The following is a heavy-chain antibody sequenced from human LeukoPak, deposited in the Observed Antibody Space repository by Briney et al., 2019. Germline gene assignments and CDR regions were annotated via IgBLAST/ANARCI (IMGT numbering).Heavy chain of an antibody. V-gene: IGHV3-23*01. CDR2: ISGSGGST. J-gene: IGHJ4*02. D-gene: IGHD4-17*01. CDR1: GFTFSSYA. CDR3: AKDRGRTTVTTFDY. Sequence: GASLRLSCAASGFTFSSYAMSWVRQAPGKGLEWVSAISGSGGSTYYADSVKGRFTISRDDSKNTLYLQMNSLRAEDTAVYYCAKDRGRTTVTTFDYWGQGTLVTVSS.